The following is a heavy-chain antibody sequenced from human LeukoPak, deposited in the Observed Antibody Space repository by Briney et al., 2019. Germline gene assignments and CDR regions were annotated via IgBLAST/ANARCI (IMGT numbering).Heavy chain of an antibody. Sequence: PSETLSLTCTVSGGSISSSSYYWGWIRQPPGKGLEWIGRIYYSGSTYYNPSLKSRVTISVYTSKNQFSLKLSSVTAADTAVYYCARQFWSGYYAFDIWGQGTMVTVSS. CDR1: GGSISSSSYY. V-gene: IGHV4-39*01. D-gene: IGHD3-3*01. CDR3: ARQFWSGYYAFDI. CDR2: IYYSGST. J-gene: IGHJ3*02.